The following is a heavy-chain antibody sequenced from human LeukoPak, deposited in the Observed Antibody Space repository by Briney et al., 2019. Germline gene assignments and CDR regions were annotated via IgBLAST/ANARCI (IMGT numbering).Heavy chain of an antibody. CDR2: IYPGDSDT. CDR1: GYSFTSYW. Sequence: GESLKISCKGSGYSFTSYWIGWVRQLPGKGLEWMGIIYPGDSDTRYSPSFQGQVTISADKSISTAYLQWSSLKASDTATYYCARIASDYYYYYYMDVWGKGTTVTVSS. CDR3: ARIASDYYYYYYMDV. J-gene: IGHJ6*03. D-gene: IGHD2-21*02. V-gene: IGHV5-51*01.